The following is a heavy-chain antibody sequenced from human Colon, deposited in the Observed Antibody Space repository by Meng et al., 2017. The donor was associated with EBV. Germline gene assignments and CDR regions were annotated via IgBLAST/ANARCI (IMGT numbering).Heavy chain of an antibody. V-gene: IGHV4-39*07. J-gene: IGHJ4*02. CDR1: GGPITSTSSY. CDR2: IYYRGST. CDR3: VISSHN. D-gene: IGHD3-3*02. Sequence: ESGPRLLKPSDTLSLTCTFSGGPITSTSSYWGWVRQPPGKGLEWIGSIYYRGSTNYNPSLKSRISMSVDMSKNQFSLKVNSVTAADTAIYYCVISSHNWGQGTLVTVSS.